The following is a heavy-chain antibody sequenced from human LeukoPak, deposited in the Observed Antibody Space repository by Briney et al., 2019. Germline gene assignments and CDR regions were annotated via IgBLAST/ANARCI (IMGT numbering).Heavy chain of an antibody. CDR2: ISAYNGNT. Sequence: GASVKVSCRASGYTFTSYGISWVRQAPGQGLEWMGWISAYNGNTNYAQKLQGRVTMTTDTSTSTAYMELRSLRSDDTAVYYCARQNSEAPLTRYCTGGSCFSSRRVRGGGEDWFDPWGQGTLVTVSS. V-gene: IGHV1-18*01. D-gene: IGHD2-15*01. CDR3: ARQNSEAPLTRYCTGGSCFSSRRVRGGGEDWFDP. J-gene: IGHJ5*02. CDR1: GYTFTSYG.